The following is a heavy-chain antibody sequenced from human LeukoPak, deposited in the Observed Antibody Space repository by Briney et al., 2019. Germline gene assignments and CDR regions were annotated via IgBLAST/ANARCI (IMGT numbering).Heavy chain of an antibody. CDR2: ISGSGGST. V-gene: IGHV3-23*01. J-gene: IGHJ4*02. D-gene: IGHD2-15*01. CDR1: GFTFSSYA. CDR3: ARALGYCSGSTCLDH. Sequence: GGSLRLSCAASGFTFSSYAMSWVRQTPGKGLEWVSAISGSGGSTYYADSVKGRFTISRDNSKNTLYLQMNSLRAEDTAVYYCARALGYCSGSTCLDHWGQGTLVTVSS.